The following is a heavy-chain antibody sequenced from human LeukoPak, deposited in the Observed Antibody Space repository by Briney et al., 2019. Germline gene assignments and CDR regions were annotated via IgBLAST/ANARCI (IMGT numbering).Heavy chain of an antibody. Sequence: PSETLSLTCAVYGGSFRGYYWSWIRQPPGKGLEWIGEINHSGSTNYNPSLKSRVTISVDTSKDQFSLKLSSVTAADTAVYYCARDSPYYYDSSGYYGVWSLEKPAFWFDPWGQGTLVTVSS. V-gene: IGHV4-34*01. J-gene: IGHJ5*02. CDR1: GGSFRGYY. D-gene: IGHD3-22*01. CDR2: INHSGST. CDR3: ARDSPYYYDSSGYYGVWSLEKPAFWFDP.